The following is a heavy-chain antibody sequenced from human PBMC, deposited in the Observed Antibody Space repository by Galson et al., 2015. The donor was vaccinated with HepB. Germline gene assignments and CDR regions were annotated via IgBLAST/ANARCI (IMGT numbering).Heavy chain of an antibody. D-gene: IGHD1-1*01. CDR3: ARLTRSSATTN. V-gene: IGHV5-10-1*01. CDR2: IDPSDSYT. CDR1: GYTFTSNW. Sequence: QSGAEVKKPGESLRISCKDSGYTFTSNWISWVRQMPGKGLEWMGRIDPSDSYTNDSPSFQGHVTISADRSISTAYLQWSSLRASDTAIYYCARLTRSSATTNWGQGTLVTVSS. J-gene: IGHJ4*02.